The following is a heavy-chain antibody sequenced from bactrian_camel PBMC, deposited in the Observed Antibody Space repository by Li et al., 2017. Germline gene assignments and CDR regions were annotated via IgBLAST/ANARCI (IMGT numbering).Heavy chain of an antibody. CDR2: IIHDGDIT. CDR3: VRAYSDYASNQADFGY. Sequence: VQLVESGGGLVQPGGSLRLSCAASGFSFSSSPMSWVRQAPGKGLEWVSRIIHDGDITSYADSVKGRFTISRDNAKNTLYLKLNSLRTEDTAVYYCVRAYSDYASNQADFGYWGQGTQVTVS. V-gene: IGHV3S31*01. CDR1: GFSFSSSP. D-gene: IGHD4*01. J-gene: IGHJ6*01.